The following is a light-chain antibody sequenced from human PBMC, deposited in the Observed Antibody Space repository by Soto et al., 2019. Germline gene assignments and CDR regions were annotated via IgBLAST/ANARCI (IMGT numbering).Light chain of an antibody. Sequence: QSVLTQPRSVSGSPGQSVTISCTGTSSDVGGYNYVSWYQEHPGRAPKLMIYDVSIRPSGVPDRFSGSKSGNTASLTISGLLAEDEADYYCCSYAGTYSSFVFGSGTEV. CDR2: DVS. V-gene: IGLV2-11*01. J-gene: IGLJ1*01. CDR3: CSYAGTYSSFV. CDR1: SSDVGGYNY.